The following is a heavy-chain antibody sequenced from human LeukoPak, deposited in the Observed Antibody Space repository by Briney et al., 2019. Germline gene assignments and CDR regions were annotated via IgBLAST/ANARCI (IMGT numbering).Heavy chain of an antibody. Sequence: SETLSLTCTVSGGSISSRDHYWGWIRQPPAKGLEWIGNVFYSGSSYYNSSLQSRVTISVDTSKNQFSLKLRSVTAADSAVYYCARLVSLWFGESPNWFDPWGRGTLVTVSS. D-gene: IGHD3-10*01. CDR1: GGSISSRDHY. CDR3: ARLVSLWFGESPNWFDP. J-gene: IGHJ5*02. CDR2: VFYSGSS. V-gene: IGHV4-39*01.